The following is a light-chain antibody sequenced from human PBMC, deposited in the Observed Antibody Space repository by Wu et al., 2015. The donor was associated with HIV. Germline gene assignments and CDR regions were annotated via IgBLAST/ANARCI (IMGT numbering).Light chain of an antibody. J-gene: IGKJ1*01. CDR2: GAS. Sequence: EIVLTQSPGTLSLSPGERATLSCRASQSISSSYLAWYQQEPGQAPRLLIYGASSRATGIPDRFSGSGSGTDFTLTINRLEPEDFAVYYCQQYGYSQTFGQGTKVEIK. CDR1: QSISSSY. V-gene: IGKV3-20*01. CDR3: QQYGYSQT.